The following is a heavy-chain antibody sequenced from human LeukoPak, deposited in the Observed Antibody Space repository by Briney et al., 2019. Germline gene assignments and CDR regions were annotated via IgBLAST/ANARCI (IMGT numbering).Heavy chain of an antibody. Sequence: ASVKVSCKASGYTFTGYYLHWVRQAPGQGLEWMGWINPNSGGTNYAQKFQGRVTMTRDTSITTAYMELSRLRSDDTAVYYCARGHGSSGHYSGYWGQGTLVTVSS. J-gene: IGHJ4*02. CDR1: GYTFTGYY. V-gene: IGHV1-2*02. CDR2: INPNSGGT. CDR3: ARGHGSSGHYSGY. D-gene: IGHD3-22*01.